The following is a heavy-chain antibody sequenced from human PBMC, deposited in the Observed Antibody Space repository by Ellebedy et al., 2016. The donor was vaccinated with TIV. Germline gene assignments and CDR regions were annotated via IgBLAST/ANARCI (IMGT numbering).Heavy chain of an antibody. D-gene: IGHD5-18*01. CDR1: GGSISRSY. J-gene: IGHJ5*02. V-gene: IGHV4-59*12. CDR3: ARDLDGYVCFDP. Sequence: MPSETLSLTCTVYGGSISRSYWSWIRQPQGKGLEWIGYIYYRGSTNYNPSLTSRVTISVDTSKNQFSLKLSSVTAADTAVYYCARDLDGYVCFDPWGQGTLVTVSS. CDR2: IYYRGST.